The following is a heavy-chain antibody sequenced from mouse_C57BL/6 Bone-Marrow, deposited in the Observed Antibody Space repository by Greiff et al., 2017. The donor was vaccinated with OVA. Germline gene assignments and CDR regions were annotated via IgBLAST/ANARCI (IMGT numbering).Heavy chain of an antibody. CDR1: GFTFSSYA. Sequence: EVHLVESGEGLVKPGGSLKLSCAASGFTFSSYAMSWVRQTPEKRLEWVAYISSGGDYIYYADTVKGRFTISRDNARNTLYLQMSSLKSEDTAMYYCTRGATAQAPYFDYWGQGTTLTVSS. CDR3: TRGATAQAPYFDY. V-gene: IGHV5-9-1*02. J-gene: IGHJ2*01. CDR2: ISSGGDYI. D-gene: IGHD3-2*02.